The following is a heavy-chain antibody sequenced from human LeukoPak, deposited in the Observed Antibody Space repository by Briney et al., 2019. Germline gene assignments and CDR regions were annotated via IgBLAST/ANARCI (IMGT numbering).Heavy chain of an antibody. J-gene: IGHJ5*02. V-gene: IGHV4-39*07. D-gene: IGHD5-12*01. CDR1: GGSISSSSYY. CDR3: ARDQGWLRLYWFDP. Sequence: SETLSLTCTVSGGSISSSSYYWGWIRQPPGKGLEWIGSIYYSGSTHYNPSLKSRVTISVDTSKNQFSLKLSSVTAADTAVYYCARDQGWLRLYWFDPWGQGTLVTVSS. CDR2: IYYSGST.